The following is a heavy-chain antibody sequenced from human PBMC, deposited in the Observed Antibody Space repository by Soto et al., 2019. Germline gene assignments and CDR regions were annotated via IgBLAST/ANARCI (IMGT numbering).Heavy chain of an antibody. CDR1: GFTFSSYS. J-gene: IGHJ4*02. Sequence: GGSLRLSCAASGFTFSSYSMNWVRQAPGKGLEWVSSISSSSSYIYYADSVKGRFTISRDNAKNSLYLQMNSLRAEDTGLDYCRRGNRFGEYYFDVWGQGTLVTVSS. CDR3: RRGNRFGEYYFDV. V-gene: IGHV3-21*01. D-gene: IGHD3-10*01. CDR2: ISSSSSYI.